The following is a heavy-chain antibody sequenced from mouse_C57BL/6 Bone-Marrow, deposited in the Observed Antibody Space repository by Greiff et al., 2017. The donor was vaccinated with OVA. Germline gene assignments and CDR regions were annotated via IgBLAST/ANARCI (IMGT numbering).Heavy chain of an antibody. J-gene: IGHJ2*01. V-gene: IGHV5-2*01. CDR1: EYEFPSHA. CDR3: ARTYYSNAFGY. CDR2: INSDGGST. D-gene: IGHD2-5*01. Sequence: EVKLMESGGGLVQPGESLKLSCESNEYEFPSHAMSWVRKTPEKRLELVAAINSDGGSTYYPDTMSRRFIISKYNTKKTLYMQMSSLESEDTALYYSARTYYSNAFGYWGKGTTLTVAT.